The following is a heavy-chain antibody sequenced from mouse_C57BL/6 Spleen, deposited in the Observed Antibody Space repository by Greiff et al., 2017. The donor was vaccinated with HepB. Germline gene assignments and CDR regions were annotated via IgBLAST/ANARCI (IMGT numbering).Heavy chain of an antibody. CDR2: ISDGGSYT. V-gene: IGHV5-4*01. D-gene: IGHD2-3*01. CDR3: ARDQGGYYDYAMDY. Sequence: EVPWVESGGGLVKPGGSLKLSCAASGFTFSSYAMSWVRQTPEKRLEWVATISDGGSYTYYPDNVKGRFTISRDNAKNNLYLQMSQLKSEDTAMYYCARDQGGYYDYAMDYWGQGTSVTVSS. J-gene: IGHJ4*01. CDR1: GFTFSSYA.